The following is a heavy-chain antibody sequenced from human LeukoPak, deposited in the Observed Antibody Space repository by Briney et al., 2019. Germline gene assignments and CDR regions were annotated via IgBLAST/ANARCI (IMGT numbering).Heavy chain of an antibody. Sequence: ASVKVSCKASGYTFTSYGISWVRQAPGQGLEWMGWISAYNGNTNYAQKLQGRVTMTTDTSTSTAYMELRSLRSDDTAVYYCARVWEMATIRYYYYGMDVWGQGTTVTVSS. CDR1: GYTFTSYG. CDR2: ISAYNGNT. D-gene: IGHD5-24*01. V-gene: IGHV1-18*01. J-gene: IGHJ6*02. CDR3: ARVWEMATIRYYYYGMDV.